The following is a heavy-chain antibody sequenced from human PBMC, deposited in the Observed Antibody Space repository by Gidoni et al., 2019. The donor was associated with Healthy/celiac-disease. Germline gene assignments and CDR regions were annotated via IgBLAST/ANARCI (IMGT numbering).Heavy chain of an antibody. Sequence: EVQLVESGGGLVQTGGSRRLSCAASGFTFRSYAMSWVRQAPGKGLEWVSAISCSGGSTYYADSVKGRFTISRDNSKNTLYLQMNSLRAEDTAVYYCAKERPRVVIGSYFDYWGQGTLVTVSS. D-gene: IGHD3-3*01. CDR1: GFTFRSYA. J-gene: IGHJ4*02. V-gene: IGHV3-23*04. CDR2: ISCSGGST. CDR3: AKERPRVVIGSYFDY.